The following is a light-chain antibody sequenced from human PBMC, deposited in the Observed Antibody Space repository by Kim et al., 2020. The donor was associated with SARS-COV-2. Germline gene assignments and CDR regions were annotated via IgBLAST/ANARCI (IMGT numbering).Light chain of an antibody. V-gene: IGKV1-5*03. J-gene: IGKJ2*03. CDR3: QQYISYSPYS. Sequence: AVVRDRGTLTCRGSENNKSWLAWYQQKPGEAPKLLIFKASSLESGVPSRFSGSGSGTEFTLTISSLQPDDFAIYYCQQYISYSPYSFGQGTKLEI. CDR1: ENNKSW. CDR2: KAS.